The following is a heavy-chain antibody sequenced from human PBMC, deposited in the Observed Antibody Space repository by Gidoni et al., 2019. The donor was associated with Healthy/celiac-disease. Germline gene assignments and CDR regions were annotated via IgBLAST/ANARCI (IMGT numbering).Heavy chain of an antibody. Sequence: EVQLVESGGGLVKPGGSLSLSCAASGFTFSSYSMNWVRQAPGKGLEWVSSISSSSSYIYYADSVKGRFTISRDNAKNSLYLQMNSLRAEDTAVYYCARDPYSSGERGDYWGQGTLVTVSS. J-gene: IGHJ4*02. CDR2: ISSSSSYI. D-gene: IGHD6-19*01. CDR1: GFTFSSYS. CDR3: ARDPYSSGERGDY. V-gene: IGHV3-21*01.